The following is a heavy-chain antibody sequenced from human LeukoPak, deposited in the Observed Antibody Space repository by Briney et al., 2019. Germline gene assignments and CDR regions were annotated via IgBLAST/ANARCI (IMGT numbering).Heavy chain of an antibody. V-gene: IGHV3-23*01. CDR3: AKRSGYCSLISCSHLFDS. CDR1: GFTFRSHA. D-gene: IGHD2-2*01. J-gene: IGHJ4*02. Sequence: GTSLRLSCVPSGFTFRSHAMSWVRQAPGKGLERVSRLRGRGDITDSADSVKGRFTISTDNSKKTLYLQMTRPRAEDTAVYYCAKRSGYCSLISCSHLFDSWGQGTLVAVSS. CDR2: LRGRGDIT.